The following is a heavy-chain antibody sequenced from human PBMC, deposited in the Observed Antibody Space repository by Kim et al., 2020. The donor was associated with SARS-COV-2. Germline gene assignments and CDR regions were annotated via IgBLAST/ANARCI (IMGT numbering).Heavy chain of an antibody. CDR3: ARLPYSSSADY. Sequence: THYTPSLKGRVTISVDTSKNQFSLKLSSGTAADTAVYYCARLPYSSSADYWGQGTLVTVSS. V-gene: IGHV4-39*01. D-gene: IGHD6-6*01. J-gene: IGHJ4*02. CDR2: T.